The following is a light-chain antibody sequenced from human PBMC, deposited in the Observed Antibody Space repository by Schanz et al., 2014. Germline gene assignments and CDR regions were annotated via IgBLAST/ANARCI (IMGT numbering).Light chain of an antibody. V-gene: IGLV2-14*01. J-gene: IGLJ2*01. CDR1: SSDVGGYSY. Sequence: QSALTQPASVSGSPGQSITISCTGTSSDVGGYSYVSWYQLHPGKAPKLMIFGVSKRPSGVPDRFSGSKSGYTASLTISGLQAGDEADYYCNSHARTTTLIFGGGTKLTVL. CDR3: NSHARTTTLI. CDR2: GVS.